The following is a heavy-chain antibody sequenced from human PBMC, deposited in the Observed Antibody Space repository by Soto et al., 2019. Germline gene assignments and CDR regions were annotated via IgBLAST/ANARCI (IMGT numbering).Heavy chain of an antibody. CDR3: ARYSAASGTYYFDY. CDR1: GGSISSGGYS. J-gene: IGHJ4*01. CDR2: THHSGST. V-gene: IGHV4-30-2*01. Sequence: TSETLSLTCAVSGGSISSGGYSWSWLRQPPGKGLELIGYTHHSGSTYYNPSLKSRATISVDKSKNQLSLILYSVTAADTGVYYCARYSAASGTYYFDYWGQGTLVTVSS. D-gene: IGHD6-13*01.